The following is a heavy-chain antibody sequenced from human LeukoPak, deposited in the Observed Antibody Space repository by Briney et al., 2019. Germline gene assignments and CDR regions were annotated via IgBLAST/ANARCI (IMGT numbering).Heavy chain of an antibody. CDR1: GYTFTGYY. Sequence: ASVKVSCKASGYTFTGYYMHWVRQAPGQGLEWMGWINPNSGGTNYAQKFQGRVTTTRDTSISTAYMELSRLRSDDTAVYYCARVVLYGSGRLSWPNYGMDVWGQGTTVTVSS. CDR3: ARVVLYGSGRLSWPNYGMDV. D-gene: IGHD3-10*01. J-gene: IGHJ6*02. V-gene: IGHV1-2*02. CDR2: INPNSGGT.